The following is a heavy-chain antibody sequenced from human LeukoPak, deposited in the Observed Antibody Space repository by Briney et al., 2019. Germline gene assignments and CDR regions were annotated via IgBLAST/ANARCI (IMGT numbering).Heavy chain of an antibody. J-gene: IGHJ4*02. CDR1: GLTFRSYW. V-gene: IGHV3-7*01. Sequence: GGALRLSCTFSGLTFRSYWMNWVRQAPGKGLEWVANINPGGNEIRSVDSVKGRSIISRDNAKNSLDLQMSSLRVEDTAVYYCMCWGTDNHWGQGILVTVSS. CDR3: MCWGTDNH. D-gene: IGHD7-27*01. CDR2: INPGGNEI.